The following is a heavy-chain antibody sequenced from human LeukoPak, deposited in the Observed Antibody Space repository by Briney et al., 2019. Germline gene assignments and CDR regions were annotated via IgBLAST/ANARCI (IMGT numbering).Heavy chain of an antibody. Sequence: GGSLRLSCAASGFTFSSYGMHWVRQAPGKGLEWVAVIWYDGSNKYYADSAKGRFTISRDNSKNTLYLQMNSLRAEDTAVYYCARDHHTITDYYYGMDVWGKGTTVTVSS. CDR3: ARDHHTITDYYYGMDV. CDR2: IWYDGSNK. D-gene: IGHD1-14*01. J-gene: IGHJ6*04. V-gene: IGHV3-33*01. CDR1: GFTFSSYG.